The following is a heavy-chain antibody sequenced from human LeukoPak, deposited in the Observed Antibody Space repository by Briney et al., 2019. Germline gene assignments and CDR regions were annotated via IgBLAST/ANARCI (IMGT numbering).Heavy chain of an antibody. CDR1: GGTFSSYA. CDR3: ARDGYSSSWGFDY. Sequence: SVKVSCKASGGTFSSYAISWVRQAPGQGLEWMGGIIPIFGTANYAQKFQGRVTITADESTSTAYMELGSLRSEDTAVYYCARDGYSSSWGFDYWGQGTLVTVSS. CDR2: IIPIFGTA. V-gene: IGHV1-69*13. J-gene: IGHJ4*02. D-gene: IGHD6-13*01.